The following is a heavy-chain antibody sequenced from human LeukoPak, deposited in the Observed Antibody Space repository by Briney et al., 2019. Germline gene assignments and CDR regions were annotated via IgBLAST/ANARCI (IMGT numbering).Heavy chain of an antibody. CDR2: ITSSGTYI. J-gene: IGHJ4*02. V-gene: IGHV3-21*01. Sequence: NTGGSLKLSCATSGFTFNNYNMNWVRQAPGRALEWVSSITSSGTYIFYADSVKGRFTISRDNAKNSLYLQMNSLRAEDTAVYYCARGGGGYSGRLSYWGQGTLVTVSS. D-gene: IGHD5-12*01. CDR1: GFTFNNYN. CDR3: ARGGGGYSGRLSY.